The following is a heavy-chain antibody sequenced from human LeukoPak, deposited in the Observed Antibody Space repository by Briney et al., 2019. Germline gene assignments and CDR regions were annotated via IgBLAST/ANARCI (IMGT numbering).Heavy chain of an antibody. J-gene: IGHJ6*02. V-gene: IGHV1-24*01. CDR1: GYTLTELS. D-gene: IGHD3-9*01. Sequence: GASVKVSCKVSGYTLTELSMHWVRQAPGKGLEWMGGFDPKHGKTIYAQKFQGRVTMTEDTSTDTAYMELSSLRSEDTAVYYCATTRKTYYEILTGYLAPYYYYGMDVWGQGTTVTVSS. CDR2: FDPKHGKT. CDR3: ATTRKTYYEILTGYLAPYYYYGMDV.